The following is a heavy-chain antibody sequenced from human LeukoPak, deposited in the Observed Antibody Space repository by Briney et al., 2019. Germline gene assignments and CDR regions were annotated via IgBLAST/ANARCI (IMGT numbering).Heavy chain of an antibody. CDR3: AKSSDYYDSSGYSDY. D-gene: IGHD3-22*01. Sequence: SETLSLTCTVSGGSISSGSYYWSWIRQPAGKGREWIGRIYTSGSTNYNPSLKSRVTISVDTSKNQFSLKLSSVTAADTAVYYCAKSSDYYDSSGYSDYWGQGTLVTVSS. CDR1: GGSISSGSYY. CDR2: IYTSGST. V-gene: IGHV4-61*02. J-gene: IGHJ4*02.